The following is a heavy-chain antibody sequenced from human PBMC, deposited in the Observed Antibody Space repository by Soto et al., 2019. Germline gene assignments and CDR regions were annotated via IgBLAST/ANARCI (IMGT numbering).Heavy chain of an antibody. CDR1: GGTFSSYT. J-gene: IGHJ3*02. D-gene: IGHD4-17*01. Sequence: ASVKVSCKASGGTFSSYTISWVRQAPGQGLEWMGRIIPILGIANYAQKFQGRVTITADKSTSTAYMELSSLRSEDTAVYYCARADYGDYVAFDIWGQGTMVTVSS. CDR2: IIPILGIA. CDR3: ARADYGDYVAFDI. V-gene: IGHV1-69*02.